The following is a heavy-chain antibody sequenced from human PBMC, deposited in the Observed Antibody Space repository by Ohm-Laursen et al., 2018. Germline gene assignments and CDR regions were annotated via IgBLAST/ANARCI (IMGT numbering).Heavy chain of an antibody. CDR1: GGTFSSYA. Sequence: SSVKVSCKASGGTFSSYAISWVRQAPGQGLEWMGGSIPLFGTANYAQKFQGRVTITADESTSTAYMELSSLRSEDTAVYYCARVSSGERATIFGVVIRSYYFDYWGQGTLVTVSS. CDR3: ARVSSGERATIFGVVIRSYYFDY. CDR2: SIPLFGTA. J-gene: IGHJ4*02. D-gene: IGHD3-3*01. V-gene: IGHV1-69*01.